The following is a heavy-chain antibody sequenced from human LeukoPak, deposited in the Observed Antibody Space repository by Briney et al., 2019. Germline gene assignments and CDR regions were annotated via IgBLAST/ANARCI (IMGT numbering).Heavy chain of an antibody. Sequence: GGSLRLSCAASGFTFSSYAMSWVRQAPGKGLEWVSAISGSGGSTYYADSVKGRFTISRDNSKNTLYLQMNSLRAEDTAVYYCAKGSSGWYDYYYMDVWGKGTTVTVSS. CDR2: ISGSGGST. V-gene: IGHV3-23*01. CDR3: AKGSSGWYDYYYMDV. J-gene: IGHJ6*03. D-gene: IGHD6-19*01. CDR1: GFTFSSYA.